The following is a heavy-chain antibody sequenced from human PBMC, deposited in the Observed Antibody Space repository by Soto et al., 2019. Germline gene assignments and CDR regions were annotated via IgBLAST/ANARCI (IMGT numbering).Heavy chain of an antibody. CDR1: GGSISSGGYY. CDR2: IYYSGST. D-gene: IGHD2-2*01. V-gene: IGHV4-31*03. J-gene: IGHJ5*02. Sequence: SETLSLTCTVSGGSISSGGYYWSWIRQHPGKGLEWIGYIYYSGSTYYNPSLKSRATISVDTSKNQFSLKLSSVTAADTAVYYCARGLVVPASEWFDPWGQGTLVTVSS. CDR3: ARGLVVPASEWFDP.